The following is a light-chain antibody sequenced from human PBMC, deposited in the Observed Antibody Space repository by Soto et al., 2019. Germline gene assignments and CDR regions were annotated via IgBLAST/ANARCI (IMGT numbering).Light chain of an antibody. V-gene: IGKV3-11*01. CDR1: RSVSSY. J-gene: IGKJ1*01. Sequence: EIVLTQSPATLSLSPGESATLSCRASRSVSSYLAWYQQKPGQAPRLLIYDASNRATGIPARFSGSGSGTDFTLTISSLEPEDFAVYYCQQRSNWSWTFGQGTKVDIK. CDR3: QQRSNWSWT. CDR2: DAS.